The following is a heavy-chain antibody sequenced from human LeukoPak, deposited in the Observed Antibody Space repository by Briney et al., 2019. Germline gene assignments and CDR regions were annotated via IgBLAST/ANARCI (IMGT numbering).Heavy chain of an antibody. CDR1: GGSISSGGYY. Sequence: SQTLSLTCTVSGGSISSGGYYWSWIRQHPGKGLEWIGYIYYSGSTYYNPSLKSRVTISVDTSKNQFSLKLSSVTAADTAVYYCASPWFGELLSHFETWGQGTLVTVSS. D-gene: IGHD3-10*01. J-gene: IGHJ5*02. V-gene: IGHV4-31*03. CDR3: ASPWFGELLSHFET. CDR2: IYYSGST.